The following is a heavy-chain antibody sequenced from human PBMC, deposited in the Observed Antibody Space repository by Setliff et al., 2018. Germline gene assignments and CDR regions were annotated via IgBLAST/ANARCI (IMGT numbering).Heavy chain of an antibody. Sequence: SETLSLTCTVSGGSISSGGYYWSWIRQHPGKGLEWIGYIYYSGSTYYNPSLKSRVTISVDTSKNQFSLQLSSVTAADTAVYYCARRVAVAGGYFDLWGRGTLVTVSS. J-gene: IGHJ2*01. V-gene: IGHV4-31*03. CDR1: GGSISSGGYY. D-gene: IGHD6-19*01. CDR3: ARRVAVAGGYFDL. CDR2: IYYSGST.